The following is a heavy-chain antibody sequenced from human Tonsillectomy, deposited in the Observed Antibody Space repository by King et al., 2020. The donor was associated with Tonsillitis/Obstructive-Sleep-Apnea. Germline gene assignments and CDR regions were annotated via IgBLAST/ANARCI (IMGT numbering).Heavy chain of an antibody. CDR3: AKSGPADFWIGYFQSYFYYAMDV. Sequence: VQLVESGGGVVQPGRSLRLSCAVSGFSFSNSGMHWVRQAPDKGLEWVAVISYDGSYKHSADSVKGRFTISRDNSKNTLYLQMNSLRPDDTAVYYCAKSGPADFWIGYFQSYFYYAMDVWGQGTTVTISS. J-gene: IGHJ6*02. D-gene: IGHD3-3*01. V-gene: IGHV3-30*18. CDR2: ISYDGSYK. CDR1: GFSFSNSG.